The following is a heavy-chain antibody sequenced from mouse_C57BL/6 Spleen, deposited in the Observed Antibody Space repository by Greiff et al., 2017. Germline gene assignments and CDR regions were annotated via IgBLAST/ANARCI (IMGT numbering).Heavy chain of an antibody. CDR3: ARSRDYGSSYLHFDV. V-gene: IGHV1-52*01. CDR1: GYTFTSYW. Sequence: QVQLQQPGAELVRPGSSVKLSCKASGYTFTSYWMHWVKQRPIQGLEWIGNIDPSDSETHYNQKFKDKATLTVAKSSSTAYMQLSSLTSEDSAVYYCARSRDYGSSYLHFDVWGTGTTVTVSS. J-gene: IGHJ1*03. CDR2: IDPSDSET. D-gene: IGHD1-1*01.